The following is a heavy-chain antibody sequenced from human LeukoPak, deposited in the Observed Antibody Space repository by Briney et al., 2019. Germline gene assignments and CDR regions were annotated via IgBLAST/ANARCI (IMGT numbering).Heavy chain of an antibody. D-gene: IGHD4-17*01. CDR2: IRYDGSNK. Sequence: GGSLRLSCAASGFTFSSYGMHWVRQAPGKGLEWVAFIRYDGSNKYYADSVRGRSTISRDNSKNTVYLQMESLRAEDTAVYFCARDRDYPRDQFDYWGQGTLVTVSS. CDR3: ARDRDYPRDQFDY. CDR1: GFTFSSYG. J-gene: IGHJ4*02. V-gene: IGHV3-30*02.